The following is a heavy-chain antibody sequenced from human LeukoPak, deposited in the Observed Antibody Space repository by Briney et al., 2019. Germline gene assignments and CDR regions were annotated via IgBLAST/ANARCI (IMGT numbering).Heavy chain of an antibody. D-gene: IGHD2-15*01. CDR1: GSSISSYY. Sequence: SETLSLTCTVSGSSISSYYWSWIRQPAGKGLEWIGRIYTSGSTNYNPSLKSRVTMSVDTSKNQFSLKLSSVTAADTAVYYCARVSEWRYCSGGSCPNWFDPWGQGTLVTVSS. V-gene: IGHV4-4*07. CDR3: ARVSEWRYCSGGSCPNWFDP. J-gene: IGHJ5*02. CDR2: IYTSGST.